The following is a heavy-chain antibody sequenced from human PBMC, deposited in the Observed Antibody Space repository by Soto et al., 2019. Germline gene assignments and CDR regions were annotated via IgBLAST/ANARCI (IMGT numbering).Heavy chain of an antibody. D-gene: IGHD3-10*01. V-gene: IGHV1-69*01. CDR3: VRHGSGSYLPGYYYGMDV. CDR2: IIPIFGTA. CDR1: GGTFSSYA. Sequence: QVQLVQSGAEVKKPGSSVKVSCKASGGTFSSYAISWVRQAPGQGLEWMGGIIPIFGTANYAQKFQGRVTITADESTSTAYMELSSLRSEDTAVYYCVRHGSGSYLPGYYYGMDVWGQGTTVTVSS. J-gene: IGHJ6*02.